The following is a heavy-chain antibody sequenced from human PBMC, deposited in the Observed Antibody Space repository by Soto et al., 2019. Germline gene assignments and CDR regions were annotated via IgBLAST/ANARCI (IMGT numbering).Heavy chain of an antibody. CDR1: GGSISSYY. CDR3: ARARGYSYGYFDY. D-gene: IGHD5-18*01. Sequence: SETLSLTCTVSGGSISSYYWSWIRQPPGKGLEWIGYIYYSGSTNYNPSLKSRVTISVDTSKNQFSLRLSSVTAADTAVYYCARARGYSYGYFDYWGQGTLVTVSS. CDR2: IYYSGST. J-gene: IGHJ4*02. V-gene: IGHV4-59*01.